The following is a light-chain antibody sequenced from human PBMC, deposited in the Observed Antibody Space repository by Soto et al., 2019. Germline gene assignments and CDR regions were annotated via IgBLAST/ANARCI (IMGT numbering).Light chain of an antibody. V-gene: IGLV2-14*01. CDR3: SSYTSSSTYV. CDR2: EVS. J-gene: IGLJ1*01. CDR1: YSDIGAYNY. Sequence: QSVLTQPPSASGSPGQSVTIPCTGTYSDIGAYNYVSWYQQRPGEAPKLIIYEVSKRPSGVSNRFSGSKSGNTASLTISGLQAEDEADYYCSSYTSSSTYVFGTGTKSPS.